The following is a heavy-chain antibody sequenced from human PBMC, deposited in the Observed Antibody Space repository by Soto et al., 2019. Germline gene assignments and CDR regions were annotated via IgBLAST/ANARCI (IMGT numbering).Heavy chain of an antibody. D-gene: IGHD4-17*01. CDR2: IYYSGST. V-gene: IGHV4-59*01. Sequence: PSETLSVTCTVSGGSISSYYWSWIRQPPGKGLEWIGYIYYSGSTNYNPSLKSRVTISVDTSKNQFSLKLSSVTAADTAVYYCARGGDYGDYGGAFDIWGQGTMVT. J-gene: IGHJ3*02. CDR1: GGSISSYY. CDR3: ARGGDYGDYGGAFDI.